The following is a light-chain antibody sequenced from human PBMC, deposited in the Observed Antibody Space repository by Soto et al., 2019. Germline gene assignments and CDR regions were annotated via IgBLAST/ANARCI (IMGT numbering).Light chain of an antibody. CDR1: QSISSW. V-gene: IGKV1-5*03. CDR3: QQYNKWPRT. CDR2: KAS. J-gene: IGKJ1*01. Sequence: DIQMTQSPSTLSASVGDRVTITCRASQSISSWLSWYQQKPGKAPKLLIYKASSLESGVPSRFSGSGSGTEFTPTISSLQPDDFAVYYCQQYNKWPRTFGQGTKVDIK.